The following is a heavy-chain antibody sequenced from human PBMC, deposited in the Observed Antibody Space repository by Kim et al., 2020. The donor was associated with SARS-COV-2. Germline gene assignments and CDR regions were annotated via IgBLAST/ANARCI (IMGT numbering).Heavy chain of an antibody. V-gene: IGHV3-73*01. D-gene: IGHD1-1*01. CDR2: IRSKANTYAT. J-gene: IGHJ3*02. CDR1: GFNFGGND. Sequence: SGFNFGGNDRLGVCRSSGKGLVGVVSIRSKANTYATAYTASVKGRFTISKDDSKNTAYLQMNSLKTEDTAVYFCTRVPGTPLAFWDAFDNW. CDR3: TRVPGTPLAFWDAFDN.